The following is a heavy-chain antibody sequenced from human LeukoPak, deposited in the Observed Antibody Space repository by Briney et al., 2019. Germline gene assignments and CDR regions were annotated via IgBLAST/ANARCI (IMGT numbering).Heavy chain of an antibody. V-gene: IGHV3-23*01. CDR3: ARDSRIQVGLAAFDI. J-gene: IGHJ3*02. Sequence: GGSESLSCGASGCTFSSYAMNWVRQAPGKGLEWVSFICGSCGTTYYADFVKGRFKTTRGNSKNMLYLELNSLRAEATAVYYCARDSRIQVGLAAFDIW. D-gene: IGHD2-15*01. CDR2: ICGSCGTT. CDR1: GCTFSSYA.